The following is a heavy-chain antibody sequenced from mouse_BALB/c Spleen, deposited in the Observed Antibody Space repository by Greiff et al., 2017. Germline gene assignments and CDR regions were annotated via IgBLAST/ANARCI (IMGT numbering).Heavy chain of an antibody. Sequence: VMLVESGPGLVAPSQSLSITCTVSGFSLTSYGVHWVRQPPGKGLEWLGVIWAGGSTNYNSALMSRLSISKDNSKSQVFLKMNSLQTDDTAMYYCARGLYGKGMDYWGQGTSVTVSS. D-gene: IGHD2-1*01. J-gene: IGHJ4*01. V-gene: IGHV2-9*02. CDR3: ARGLYGKGMDY. CDR2: IWAGGST. CDR1: GFSLTSYG.